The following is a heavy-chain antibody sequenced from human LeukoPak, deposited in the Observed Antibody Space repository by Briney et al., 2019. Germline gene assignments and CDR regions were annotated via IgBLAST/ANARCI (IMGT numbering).Heavy chain of an antibody. CDR1: GFTVSSNY. D-gene: IGHD6-13*01. J-gene: IGHJ4*02. Sequence: GGSLRLSCAASGFTVSSNYMSWVRQAPGKGLEWVSVIYSGGSTYYADSLKGRFTISRDNAKNSLYLQVNSLRAEDTAVYYCARIGAGSSRDYWGQGTLVTVSS. CDR3: ARIGAGSSRDY. V-gene: IGHV3-53*01. CDR2: IYSGGST.